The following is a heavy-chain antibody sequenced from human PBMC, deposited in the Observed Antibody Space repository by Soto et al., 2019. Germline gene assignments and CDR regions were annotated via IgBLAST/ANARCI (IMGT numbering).Heavy chain of an antibody. CDR3: ARMESFGSLNWYDP. Sequence: ASVKVSWKASGYTFTNNDVSWVRQATGQGLEWMGWMNPGSGDTGYAQKFQGRVTMTRDISIATAYMELNSLTSEDTAIYYCARMESFGSLNWYDPWGQGTLVTVSS. CDR1: GYTFTNND. V-gene: IGHV1-8*02. CDR2: MNPGSGDT. J-gene: IGHJ5*02. D-gene: IGHD5-18*01.